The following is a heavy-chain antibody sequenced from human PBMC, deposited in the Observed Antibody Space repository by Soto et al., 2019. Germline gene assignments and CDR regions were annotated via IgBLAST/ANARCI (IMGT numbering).Heavy chain of an antibody. V-gene: IGHV1-8*01. CDR3: ARRRTGSYLLVDF. Sequence: QVQLVQSGAEVKKPGASVKVSCKTSGYTFTNYDINWVRQATGLGLEYMGWMNPNTGNTGYAQKFQGRLTMTRNTXISTAYMELSSLRSEDTAVYYCARRRTGSYLLVDFWGQGTLVTVSS. D-gene: IGHD1-26*01. CDR1: GYTFTNYD. CDR2: MNPNTGNT. J-gene: IGHJ4*02.